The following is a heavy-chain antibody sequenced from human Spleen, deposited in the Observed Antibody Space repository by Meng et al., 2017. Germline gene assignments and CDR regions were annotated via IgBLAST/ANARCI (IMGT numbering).Heavy chain of an antibody. Sequence: QVQLVHSGAEVKKSGAAVKVSCKASGYSFTGYGITWVREAPGQGLEWMGWISAYDGNTKYAQKFQDRVILTTDTSTSTAYMELRSLRSDDTAVYFCARESFQFGDYWGQGTLVTVSS. CDR3: ARESFQFGDY. CDR1: GYSFTGYG. J-gene: IGHJ4*02. CDR2: ISAYDGNT. D-gene: IGHD3-10*01. V-gene: IGHV1-18*01.